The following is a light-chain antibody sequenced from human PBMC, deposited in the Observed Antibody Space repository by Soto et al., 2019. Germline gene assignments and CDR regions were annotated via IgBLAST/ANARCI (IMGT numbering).Light chain of an antibody. CDR2: DVS. J-gene: IGLJ1*01. CDR3: SSYTSSSTLGYV. V-gene: IGLV2-14*01. Sequence: ALTQPASVSGSPGQSITISCTGTSSDVGGYNYVSWYQQHPGKAPKLMIYDVSNRPSEVSNRFSGSKSGNTASLTISGLQAEDEADHYCSSYTSSSTLGYVFGTGTKVTVL. CDR1: SSDVGGYNY.